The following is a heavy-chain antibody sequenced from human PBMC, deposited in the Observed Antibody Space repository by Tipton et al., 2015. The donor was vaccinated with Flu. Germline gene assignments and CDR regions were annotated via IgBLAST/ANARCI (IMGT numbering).Heavy chain of an antibody. CDR1: GYIFSNYW. CDR2: IYPGHSDT. D-gene: IGHD5-12*01. J-gene: IGHJ6*02. Sequence: QLVQSGAEVKKPGESLKISCKGSGYIFSNYWIVWVRQMPGKGLEWMGAIYPGHSDTRYGPSFQGQVTISADESINTAFLQWSTLKASDTAMYYCARQAIPMYSDYRDYLYSAMDVWGQGTTVTVSS. CDR3: ARQAIPMYSDYRDYLYSAMDV. V-gene: IGHV5-51*01.